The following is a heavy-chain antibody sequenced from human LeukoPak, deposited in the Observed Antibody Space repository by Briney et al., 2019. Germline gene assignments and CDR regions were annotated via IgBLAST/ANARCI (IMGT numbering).Heavy chain of an antibody. V-gene: IGHV4-39*07. J-gene: IGHJ4*02. Sequence: KPSETLSLTCTVSGGSISSSSYYWGWIRQPPGRGLEWIGSVYYSGSAYPNPSLKSRVTMSVDTSKNQFSLKLSSVTAADTAVYFCARVHTGGLDYWGQGILVTVSS. CDR3: ARVHTGGLDY. D-gene: IGHD2-8*02. CDR1: GGSISSSSYY. CDR2: VYYSGSA.